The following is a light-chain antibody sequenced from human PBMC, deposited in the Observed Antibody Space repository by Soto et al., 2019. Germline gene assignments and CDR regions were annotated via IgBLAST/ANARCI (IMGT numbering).Light chain of an antibody. CDR2: SNN. Sequence: QSVLTQPPSASGTPGQRVTISCSGSSSNIGSNTVNWYQQLPGTAHKLLIYSNNQRPSGVPDRFSGSKSGTSASLAISGLQAEDEGDYYCAAWDASLNVVFGGGTKLTVL. V-gene: IGLV1-44*01. CDR3: AAWDASLNVV. CDR1: SSNIGSNT. J-gene: IGLJ2*01.